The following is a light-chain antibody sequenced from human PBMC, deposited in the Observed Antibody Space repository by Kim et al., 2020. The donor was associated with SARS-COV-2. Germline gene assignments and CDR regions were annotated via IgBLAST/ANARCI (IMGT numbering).Light chain of an antibody. Sequence: DIQMTQSPSTLSAAVGDSVTITCRASQSIGLWLAWYQQKPGKAPQLLIYKASTLETGVPLRFSGSGSGTDFTLTINGLQPDDFATYYCQQYDTCSRGSFGPGTKVDIK. CDR1: QSIGLW. CDR2: KAS. CDR3: QQYDTCSRGS. V-gene: IGKV1-5*03. J-gene: IGKJ3*01.